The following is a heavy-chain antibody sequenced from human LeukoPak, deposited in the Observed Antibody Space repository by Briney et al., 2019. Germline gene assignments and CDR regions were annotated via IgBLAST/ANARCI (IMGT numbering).Heavy chain of an antibody. D-gene: IGHD3-10*01. Sequence: GGSLRLSCAASGFTFSSYAMHWVRQAPGKGLEWVAVISYDGSNKYYADSVKGRFTISRDNAKNSLYLQMNSLRAEDAAVYYCARDPYGSGSYYNGFWGQGTLVTVSS. CDR1: GFTFSSYA. V-gene: IGHV3-30-3*01. CDR3: ARDPYGSGSYYNGF. J-gene: IGHJ4*02. CDR2: ISYDGSNK.